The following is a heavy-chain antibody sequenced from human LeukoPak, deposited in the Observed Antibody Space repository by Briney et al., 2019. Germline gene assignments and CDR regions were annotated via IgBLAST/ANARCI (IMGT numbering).Heavy chain of an antibody. J-gene: IGHJ6*02. CDR3: ARQSGSYYNGPLYGMDV. CDR2: IIPILGIA. D-gene: IGHD3-10*01. CDR1: GGTFSSYA. Sequence: GSSVKVSCKASGGTFSSYAISWVRQAPGQGLEWMGRIIPILGIANYAQKFQGRVTITADESTSTAYMELSSLRSEDTAVYYCARQSGSYYNGPLYGMDVWGQGTTVTVSS. V-gene: IGHV1-69*04.